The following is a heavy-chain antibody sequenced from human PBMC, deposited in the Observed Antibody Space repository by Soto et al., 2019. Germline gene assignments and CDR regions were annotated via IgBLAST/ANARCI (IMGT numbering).Heavy chain of an antibody. Sequence: QDQLLQSGAEVKKPGASVTVSCKASGYSFTNYGITWVRQAPGQGLEWMGWISAFNGNTHYAQKLQGRVTMTTDASPSAAYMQLRGLRADDTAAYYCARERGVAPPVAGNTHYYYDMDVWGKGTTVTVSS. CDR2: ISAFNGNT. CDR3: ARERGVAPPVAGNTHYYYDMDV. CDR1: GYSFTNYG. J-gene: IGHJ6*03. D-gene: IGHD6-19*01. V-gene: IGHV1-18*01.